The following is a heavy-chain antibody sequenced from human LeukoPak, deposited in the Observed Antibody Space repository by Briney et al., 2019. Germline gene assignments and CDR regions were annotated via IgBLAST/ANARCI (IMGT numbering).Heavy chain of an antibody. V-gene: IGHV4-34*01. CDR1: GGSFSGYY. Sequence: SETLSLTCAVYGGSFSGYYWSWIRQPPGKGLEWIGEINHSGSTNYNPSLKSRVTISVDTSKNQFSLKLSSVTAADTAVYYCARFRYDFWSGYYPSQRQYYYYGMDVWGQGTTVTVSS. J-gene: IGHJ6*02. CDR2: INHSGST. D-gene: IGHD3-3*01. CDR3: ARFRYDFWSGYYPSQRQYYYYGMDV.